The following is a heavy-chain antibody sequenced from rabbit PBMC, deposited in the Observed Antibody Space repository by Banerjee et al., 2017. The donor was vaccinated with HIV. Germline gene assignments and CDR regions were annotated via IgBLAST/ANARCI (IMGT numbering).Heavy chain of an antibody. CDR1: GFSFSDRDV. CDR2: INMVTGRS. J-gene: IGHJ4*01. V-gene: IGHV1S45*01. CDR3: ARAPDSGYWAVAFNL. D-gene: IGHD1-1*01. Sequence: QEELEESGGGLVKPEGSLTLTCKASGFSFSDRDVMCWVRQAPGKGLEWITCINMVTGRSVYASWAKGRFIMSRTSSTKVTLQMTSLTAADTATYFCARAPDSGYWAVAFNLWGQGTLITVS.